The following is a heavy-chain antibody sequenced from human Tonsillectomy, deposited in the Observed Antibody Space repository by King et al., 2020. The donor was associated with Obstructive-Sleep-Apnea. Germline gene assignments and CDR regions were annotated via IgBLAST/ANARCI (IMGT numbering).Heavy chain of an antibody. V-gene: IGHV3-33*01. CDR1: GFTFSSYG. Sequence: VQLVESGGGVVQPGRSLRLSCAASGFTFSSYGMHWVRQAPGKGLVWVAVIWYDGSNKYYADSVKGRFTISRDNSKNTLYLQMNSLRAEDTAVYYCARGNYGSGSYYAAYFDYWGQGTLVTVSS. CDR3: ARGNYGSGSYYAAYFDY. D-gene: IGHD3-10*01. J-gene: IGHJ4*02. CDR2: IWYDGSNK.